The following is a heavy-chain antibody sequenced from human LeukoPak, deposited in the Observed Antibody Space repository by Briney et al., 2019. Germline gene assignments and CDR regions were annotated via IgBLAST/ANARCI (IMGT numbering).Heavy chain of an antibody. CDR2: MNPSGST. CDR1: GGSFSGYY. Sequence: SETLSLTCAVYGGSFSGYYWTWIRQTPGKGLEWIGEMNPSGSTNYDPSLKSRVTISVDTSKNQFSLKLSSVTAADTAVYFCARGRQDVTMIVVVMTAVSYYLDVWGKGTTVTVS. V-gene: IGHV4-34*01. CDR3: ARGRQDVTMIVVVMTAVSYYLDV. D-gene: IGHD3-22*01. J-gene: IGHJ6*03.